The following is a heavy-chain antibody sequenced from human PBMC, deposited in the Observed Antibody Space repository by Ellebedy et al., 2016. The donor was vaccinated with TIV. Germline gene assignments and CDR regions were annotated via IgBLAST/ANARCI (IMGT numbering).Heavy chain of an antibody. CDR2: ISYDGSNK. CDR1: GFTFSSYG. Sequence: GGSLRLXCAASGFTFSSYGMHWVRQAPGKGLEWVAVISYDGSNKYYADSVKGRFTISRDNSKNTLYLQMNSLRVEDTAVYYCAKDAEWEVPELGTMYYFDYWGQGTLVTVSS. CDR3: AKDAEWEVPELGTMYYFDY. D-gene: IGHD7-27*01. V-gene: IGHV3-30*18. J-gene: IGHJ4*02.